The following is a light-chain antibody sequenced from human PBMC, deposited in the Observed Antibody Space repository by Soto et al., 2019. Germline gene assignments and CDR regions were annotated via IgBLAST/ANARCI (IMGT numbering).Light chain of an antibody. J-gene: IGLJ3*02. CDR2: NDH. CDR1: TSNIGTNT. CDR3: ATWDDSLNAYT. V-gene: IGLV1-44*01. Sequence: QPVLTQPPSASGPPGQRVTTSCSGSTSNIGTNTVSWYQQLPGTAPKLLIYNDHHRPSGVPDRFSGSKSGTSASLAISGLQSEDEADYYCATWDDSLNAYTFGGGTKLTVL.